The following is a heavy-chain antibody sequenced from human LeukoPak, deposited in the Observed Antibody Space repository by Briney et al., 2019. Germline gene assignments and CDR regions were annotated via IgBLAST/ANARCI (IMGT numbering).Heavy chain of an antibody. CDR1: GGSFSGYY. CDR2: INHSGST. J-gene: IGHJ4*02. CDR3: ADGGYGSGSYSLDY. D-gene: IGHD3-10*01. V-gene: IGHV4-34*01. Sequence: PSETLSLTCAVYGGSFSGYYWSWIREPPGKGLEWIGEINHSGSTNYNPSLKSRVTISVDTSKNQFSLKLSSVTAADTAVYYCADGGYGSGSYSLDYWGQGTLVTVSS.